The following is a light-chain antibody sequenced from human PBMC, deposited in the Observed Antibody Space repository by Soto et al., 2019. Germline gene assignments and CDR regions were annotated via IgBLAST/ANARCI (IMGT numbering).Light chain of an antibody. J-gene: IGLJ1*01. V-gene: IGLV2-8*01. CDR2: EVS. Sequence: QSALTQPPSASGSPGQSVTISCTGTSSDVGGYNYVSWHQQHPGKAPKVVIYEVSKRPSGVPDRFSGSKSGNTASLTVSGLQAEDEADYYCSSHAGSNTVFRTGTKVTVL. CDR1: SSDVGGYNY. CDR3: SSHAGSNTV.